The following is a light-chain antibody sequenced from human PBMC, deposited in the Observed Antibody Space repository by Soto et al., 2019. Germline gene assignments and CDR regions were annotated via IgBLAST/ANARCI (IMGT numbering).Light chain of an antibody. Sequence: EIVLTQSPGTLSLSPGERATLSCRASQGVRDNYLAWYQQKPGRALTFLIYGASKRVFGISDRFSGSGSGTDFALIISRLEPEDSAVYYCQQYGWSLTFGGGTKVEIK. CDR1: QGVRDNY. V-gene: IGKV3-20*01. J-gene: IGKJ4*01. CDR3: QQYGWSLT. CDR2: GAS.